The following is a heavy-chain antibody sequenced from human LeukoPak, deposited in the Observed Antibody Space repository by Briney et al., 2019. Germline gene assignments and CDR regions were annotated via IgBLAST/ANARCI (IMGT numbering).Heavy chain of an antibody. D-gene: IGHD6-19*01. Sequence: EGSLRLSCAASGFTSSSYAMSWVRQAPGKGLAWVSTISSGGTTYYADSVKGRFTISRDNSKNTLYLQMNSLRAEDTAIYYCAKDYITVAALSGDFDYWGQGTLVTVSS. CDR1: GFTSSSYA. CDR3: AKDYITVAALSGDFDY. CDR2: ISSGGTT. J-gene: IGHJ4*02. V-gene: IGHV3-23*01.